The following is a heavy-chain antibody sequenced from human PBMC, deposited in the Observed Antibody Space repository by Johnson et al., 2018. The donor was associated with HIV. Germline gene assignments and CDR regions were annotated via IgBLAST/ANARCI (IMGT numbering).Heavy chain of an antibody. CDR1: GFTFSSYA. J-gene: IGHJ3*02. D-gene: IGHD1-7*01. CDR3: ARGPHHSSGTTLRGAFDI. Sequence: QVQLVESGGGVARPGGSLRLSCPASGFTFSSYAMHWVRQAPGKGLEWVAVISYDGSNKYYADSVKGRFTISRDNSKNTLYLQMNSLRAEDTAVYYCARGPHHSSGTTLRGAFDIWGQGTMVTVSS. CDR2: ISYDGSNK. V-gene: IGHV3-30*04.